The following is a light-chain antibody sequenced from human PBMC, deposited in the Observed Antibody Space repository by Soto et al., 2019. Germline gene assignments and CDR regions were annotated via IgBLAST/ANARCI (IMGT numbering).Light chain of an antibody. V-gene: IGLV2-14*03. Sequence: QSVLTQPASVSGSPGQSITISCTGISSHVGGYYRVSCDQHHPGKAPRLMTSAVSKRPSGVSSRCSGCKSGNTASLTITGLQAEEAATYDCNSEKSSNNLEGAFGGGTKVTVL. CDR2: AVS. CDR3: NSEKSSNNLEGA. J-gene: IGLJ6*01. CDR1: SSHVGGYYR.